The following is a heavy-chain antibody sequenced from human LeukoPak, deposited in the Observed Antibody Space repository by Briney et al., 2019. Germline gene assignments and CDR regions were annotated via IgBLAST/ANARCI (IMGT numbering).Heavy chain of an antibody. CDR1: GFTFSSYA. J-gene: IGHJ4*02. Sequence: GGSLRLSCATSGFTFSSYAMSWVRQAPGKGLEWVSAISSTDAGTYHADSVRGRFTISRDSSKNTLYLQMNSLRAEDAAVYYCAKAPVTSCRGAYCYPFDYWGQGTLVTVSS. D-gene: IGHD2-21*01. CDR2: ISSTDAGT. V-gene: IGHV3-23*01. CDR3: AKAPVTSCRGAYCYPFDY.